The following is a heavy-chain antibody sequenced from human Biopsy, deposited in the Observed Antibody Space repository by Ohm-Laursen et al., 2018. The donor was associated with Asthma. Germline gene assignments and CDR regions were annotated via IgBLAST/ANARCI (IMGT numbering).Heavy chain of an antibody. V-gene: IGHV4-30-4*01. CDR2: GFWSGTT. Sequence: SETLSLTCTVGGAYIGSRDHHWSWIRQSPGTGLEWIGLGFWSGTTHYNRSLERRLSISIDTTRNEFSMTLRSVTAADTAVYFCARVASYGDLYFGIDVWGPGTTVSVS. D-gene: IGHD4-17*01. J-gene: IGHJ6*02. CDR3: ARVASYGDLYFGIDV. CDR1: GAYIGSRDHH.